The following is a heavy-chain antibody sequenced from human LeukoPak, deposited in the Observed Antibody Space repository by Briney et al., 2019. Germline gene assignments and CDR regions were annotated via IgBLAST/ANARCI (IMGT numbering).Heavy chain of an antibody. J-gene: IGHJ3*02. CDR3: ARDGPPMVRGVITAFDI. Sequence: ASVKVSCKASGYTFTSYGISWVRQAPGQGLEWMGWISAYNGNTNYAQKLQGRVTMTTVTSTSTAYMELRSLRSDDTAVYYCARDGPPMVRGVITAFDIWGQGTMVTVSS. CDR1: GYTFTSYG. V-gene: IGHV1-18*04. D-gene: IGHD3-10*01. CDR2: ISAYNGNT.